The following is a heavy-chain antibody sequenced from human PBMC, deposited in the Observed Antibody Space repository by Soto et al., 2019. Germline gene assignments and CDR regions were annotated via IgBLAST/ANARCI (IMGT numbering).Heavy chain of an antibody. CDR1: GGSISSSSYY. D-gene: IGHD6-19*01. V-gene: IGHV4-39*01. CDR3: STGMRIAVAGKGAFDI. Sequence: SETLSLTCTFSGGSISSSSYYWGWIRHPPGKGLEWIGSIYYSGSTYYNPSLKSRVTISVDTSKNQFSLKLSSVTAADTAVYYCSTGMRIAVAGKGAFDIWGQGTMVPVSS. J-gene: IGHJ3*02. CDR2: IYYSGST.